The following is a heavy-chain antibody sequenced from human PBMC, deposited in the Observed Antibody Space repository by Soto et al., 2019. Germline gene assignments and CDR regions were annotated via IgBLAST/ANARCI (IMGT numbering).Heavy chain of an antibody. CDR3: AAASIDNCSGGSCYYYYYGMDV. Sequence: GASVKVSCKASGFTFTSSAVQWVRQARGRRLEWIGWIVVGSGNTNYAQKFQERVTITRDMSTSTAYMELSSLRSEDTAVYYCAAASIDNCSGGSCYYYYYGMDVWGQGTTVTVSS. V-gene: IGHV1-58*01. CDR2: IVVGSGNT. J-gene: IGHJ6*02. CDR1: GFTFTSSA. D-gene: IGHD2-15*01.